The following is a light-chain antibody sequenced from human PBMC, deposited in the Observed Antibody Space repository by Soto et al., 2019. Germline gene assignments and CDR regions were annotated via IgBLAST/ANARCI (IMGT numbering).Light chain of an antibody. CDR2: KAS. CDR3: QQYNTYTWT. J-gene: IGKJ1*01. CDR1: QCISSY. Sequence: DIQMTQSPSSLSASVGDRVTITCRASQCISSYLNWYQQKPGKAPKLLIYKASTLESGVPSRFSGSGFGTDFTLTISSLQPDDFATYYCQQYNTYTWTFGQGTKVDI. V-gene: IGKV1-5*03.